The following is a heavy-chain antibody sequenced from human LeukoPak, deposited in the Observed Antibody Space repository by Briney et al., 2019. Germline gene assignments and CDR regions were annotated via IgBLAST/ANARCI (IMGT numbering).Heavy chain of an antibody. CDR3: ARRTITAGGDCLDY. D-gene: IGHD2-21*02. CDR1: GFTFSTYS. V-gene: IGHV3-48*01. J-gene: IGHJ4*02. CDR2: ISGSSDTI. Sequence: GGSLRLSCAASGFTFSTYSMNWVRQAPGKGLEWVSYISGSSDTIYYPDSVKGRFTISRDNAKNSLYLQIDSLTTDDTAIYYCARRTITAGGDCLDYWGQGTLITVSS.